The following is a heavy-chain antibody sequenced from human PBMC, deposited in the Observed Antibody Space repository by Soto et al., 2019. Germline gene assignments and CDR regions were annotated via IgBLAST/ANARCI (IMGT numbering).Heavy chain of an antibody. V-gene: IGHV3-23*01. Sequence: GGSLRLSCAASGFTFSSYAMSWVRQAPGKGLEWVSAISGSGGSTYYADSVKGRFTISRDNSKNTLYLQMNSLRAEDTAVYYCAKAVYGSGNPQRAVDYWGQGTLVTVSS. D-gene: IGHD3-10*01. CDR1: GFTFSSYA. CDR2: ISGSGGST. CDR3: AKAVYGSGNPQRAVDY. J-gene: IGHJ4*02.